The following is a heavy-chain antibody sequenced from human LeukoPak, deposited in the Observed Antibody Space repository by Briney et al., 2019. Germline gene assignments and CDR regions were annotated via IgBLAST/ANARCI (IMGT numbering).Heavy chain of an antibody. CDR1: GGSFNDYY. V-gene: IGHV4-34*01. CDR3: AYSSDYQQR. CDR2: INHSGST. D-gene: IGHD3-22*01. J-gene: IGHJ1*01. Sequence: SETLSLTCAVYGGSFNDYYGSWFRQPPGKGLEWIGEINHSGSTNYNPSLKSRGTISVDTSKNQFSLKLSSVTAADTAVYYCAYSSDYQQRWGQGTLVTVSS.